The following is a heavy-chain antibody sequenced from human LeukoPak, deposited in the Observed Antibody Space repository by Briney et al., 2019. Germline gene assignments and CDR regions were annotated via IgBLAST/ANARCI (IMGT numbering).Heavy chain of an antibody. D-gene: IGHD1-26*01. CDR3: ARELGATDY. J-gene: IGHJ4*02. CDR2: ISTSGSNI. Sequence: GGSLRLSCAASGFTFSSYEMNWVRQAPGKGLEWVSYISTSGSNIYYADSVKGRFTISRDNAKNSLYLQMNSLRAEDTAVYYCARELGATDYWGQGTLVTVSS. V-gene: IGHV3-48*03. CDR1: GFTFSSYE.